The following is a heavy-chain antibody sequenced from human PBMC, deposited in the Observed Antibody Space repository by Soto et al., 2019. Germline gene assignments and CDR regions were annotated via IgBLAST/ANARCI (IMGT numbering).Heavy chain of an antibody. CDR3: ARKLRLYYGMDV. CDR1: GGTFSSYT. J-gene: IGHJ6*02. D-gene: IGHD3-3*01. CDR2: IIPFFGTS. Sequence: QVQLVQSGAEVRKPGSSVKVSCKASGGTFSSYTVYWVRQAPGQGLEWMGGIIPFFGTSNYAQNFQDRITLTADKSTSTAYMELSSLRFEDTAIYYCARKLRLYYGMDVWGQGTKVTVSS. V-gene: IGHV1-69*06.